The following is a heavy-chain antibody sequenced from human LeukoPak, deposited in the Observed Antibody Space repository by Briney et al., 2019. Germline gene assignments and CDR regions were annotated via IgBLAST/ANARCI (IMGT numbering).Heavy chain of an antibody. CDR1: GFTFSSYA. CDR3: AKWGDYDVLTGYYVSDY. CDR2: ISDSGGST. D-gene: IGHD3-9*01. J-gene: IGHJ4*02. Sequence: PGGSLRLSCAASGFTFSSYAMSWVRQAPGKGLEWVSAISDSGGSTYYADSVKGRFTISRDNSKNTLYLQINSLRAEDTAVYYCAKWGDYDVLTGYYVSDYWGQGTLVTVS. V-gene: IGHV3-23*01.